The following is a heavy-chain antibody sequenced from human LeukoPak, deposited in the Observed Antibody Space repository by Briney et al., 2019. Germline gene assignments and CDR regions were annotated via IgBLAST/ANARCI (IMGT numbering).Heavy chain of an antibody. CDR2: ISSSGSTI. Sequence: GGSLRLSCAASGFTFGDYYMSWIRQAPGKGLEWVSYISSSGSTIYYADSVKGRFTISRDNAKNSLYLQMNSLRAEDTAVYYCARELGYCSSTSCYLYAFDIWGQGTMVTVSS. CDR3: ARELGYCSSTSCYLYAFDI. D-gene: IGHD2-2*01. V-gene: IGHV3-11*01. CDR1: GFTFGDYY. J-gene: IGHJ3*02.